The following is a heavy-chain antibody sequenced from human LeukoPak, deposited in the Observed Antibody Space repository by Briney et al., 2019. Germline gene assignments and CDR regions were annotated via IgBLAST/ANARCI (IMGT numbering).Heavy chain of an antibody. CDR2: MSRDGVNG. CDR1: GFSFSSNS. J-gene: IGHJ4*02. V-gene: IGHV3-30*03. Sequence: QPGGSLRLSCAASGFSFSSNSMHWVRQAPGKGLEWVAVMSRDGVNGYYSESVKGRFTVSSDNSRNTVYLQMSGLSAEDTALYYCVRETLGAGDYWGQGTFVAVSS. D-gene: IGHD1-26*01. CDR3: VRETLGAGDY.